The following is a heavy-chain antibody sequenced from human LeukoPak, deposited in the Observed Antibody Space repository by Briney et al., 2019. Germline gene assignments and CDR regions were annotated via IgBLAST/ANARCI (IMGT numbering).Heavy chain of an antibody. J-gene: IGHJ6*03. CDR3: ASPKDSSGDYYYMDV. CDR2: IYHSGST. D-gene: IGHD3-22*01. CDR1: GYSISSGYY. V-gene: IGHV4-38-2*02. Sequence: PSETLSLTCTVSGYSISSGYYWGWIRQPPGKGLEWIGSIYHSGSTYYNPSLKSRVTISVGRSKNQFSLKLSSVTAADTAVYYCASPKDSSGDYYYMDVWGKGTTVTVSS.